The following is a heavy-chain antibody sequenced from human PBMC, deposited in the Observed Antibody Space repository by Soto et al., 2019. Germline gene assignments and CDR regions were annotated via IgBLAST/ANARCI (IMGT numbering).Heavy chain of an antibody. CDR2: INHSGST. V-gene: IGHV4-34*01. D-gene: IGHD1-26*01. J-gene: IGHJ4*02. CDR3: ARGVGYSGSSEYYFDY. CDR1: GGSFSGYY. Sequence: SETLSLTCAVYGGSFSGYYWSWIRQPPGKGLEWIGEINHSGSTNYNPSLKSRVTISVDTSKNQFSLKLSSVTAADTAVYYCARGVGYSGSSEYYFDYWGQGTLVTVSS.